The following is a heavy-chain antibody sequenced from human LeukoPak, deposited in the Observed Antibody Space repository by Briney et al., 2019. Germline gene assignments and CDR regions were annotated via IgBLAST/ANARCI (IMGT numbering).Heavy chain of an antibody. Sequence: PSETLSLTCTVSGDSISDYYWNWIRQPPGKGLQWMGYIYRSGTKYNPSLESRVTISVDTSTNQFSLRLSSVTAADTAVYFCARDSSIWYRGAFDYCGQGTLVTVSS. V-gene: IGHV4-59*01. CDR3: ARDSSIWYRGAFDY. CDR2: IYRSGT. D-gene: IGHD6-13*01. J-gene: IGHJ4*02. CDR1: GDSISDYY.